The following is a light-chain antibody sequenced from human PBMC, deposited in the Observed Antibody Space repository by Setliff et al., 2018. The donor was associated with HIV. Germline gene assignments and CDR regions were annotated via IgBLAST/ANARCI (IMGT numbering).Light chain of an antibody. V-gene: IGLV2-14*01. CDR3: SSYEITNTLP. Sequence: QSVLTQPASVSGTPGQSITISCTATSSDVGGYNYVSWYQQHPGKTLKLIIYEVRNRPSGVSNRFSGSKSGNTASLTISGLQAEDEADYYCSSYEITNTLPFGTGTKGTVL. J-gene: IGLJ1*01. CDR2: EVR. CDR1: SSDVGGYNY.